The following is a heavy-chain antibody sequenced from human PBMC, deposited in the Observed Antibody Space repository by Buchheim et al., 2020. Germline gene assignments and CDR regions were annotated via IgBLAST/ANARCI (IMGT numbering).Heavy chain of an antibody. CDR1: GYTFSNYA. Sequence: QVQLVQSGAEVKKPGASVKVSCKASGYTFSNYAMHWVRQAPGQRLEWMGWINAGNGNTKYSQKLQGRVTITRDTSASTGYMELSSLRSEDTAVYYCASTEEWELSYWGQGTL. V-gene: IGHV1-3*01. J-gene: IGHJ4*02. D-gene: IGHD1-26*01. CDR2: INAGNGNT. CDR3: ASTEEWELSY.